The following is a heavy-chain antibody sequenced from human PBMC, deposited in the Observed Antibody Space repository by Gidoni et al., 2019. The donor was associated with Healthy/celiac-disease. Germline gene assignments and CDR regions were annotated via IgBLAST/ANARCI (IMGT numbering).Heavy chain of an antibody. D-gene: IGHD3-3*01. CDR3: ARVPAGAEYDFWSGSYYYYGMDV. J-gene: IGHJ6*02. V-gene: IGHV3-74*01. CDR2: INRDGSST. Sequence: EVQLVESGGGLVQPGGSLRLSCAASGFTFSSYWMHWVRQAPGKGLVWVSRINRDGSSTSYADSVKGRFTISRDNAKNTLYLQMNSLRAEDTAVYYCARVPAGAEYDFWSGSYYYYGMDVWGQGTTVTVSS. CDR1: GFTFSSYW.